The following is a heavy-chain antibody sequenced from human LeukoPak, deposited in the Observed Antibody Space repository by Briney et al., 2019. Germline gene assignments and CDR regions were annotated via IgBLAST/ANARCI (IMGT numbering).Heavy chain of an antibody. Sequence: GGSLRLSCAASGFTFSSYWMHWVRHAPGKGLVWVSRINSDGSTTTYADSVKGRFTISRDNAKNTLYLQMNSLRAEDTAVYYCAKDTDGSSDYWGQGTLVTVSS. CDR2: INSDGSTT. CDR3: AKDTDGSSDY. J-gene: IGHJ4*02. V-gene: IGHV3-74*01. D-gene: IGHD6-6*01. CDR1: GFTFSSYW.